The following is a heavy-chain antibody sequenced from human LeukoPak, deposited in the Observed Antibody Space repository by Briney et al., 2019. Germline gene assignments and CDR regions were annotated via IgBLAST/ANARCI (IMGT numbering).Heavy chain of an antibody. CDR2: IYTSGST. Sequence: SQTLSLTCTVSGGSISSGSYYWSWIRQPAGKGLEWIGRIYTSGSTNYNSSLKSRVTISVDTSKNQFSLKLSSVTAADTAVYYCARFLGPGYCSSTSCSSRYFDYWGQGTLVTVSS. V-gene: IGHV4-61*02. CDR3: ARFLGPGYCSSTSCSSRYFDY. J-gene: IGHJ4*02. D-gene: IGHD2-2*01. CDR1: GGSISSGSYY.